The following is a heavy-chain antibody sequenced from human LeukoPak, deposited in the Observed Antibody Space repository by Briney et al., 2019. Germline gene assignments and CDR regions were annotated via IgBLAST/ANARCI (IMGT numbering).Heavy chain of an antibody. Sequence: PGGSLSFSCAASGFTVSTNYMSWVRQAPGKGLEWVSVLYHGGSTYYADSVKGRFTISRDNSNNTLYLQMNRLRVKDTAVYYCASDPPGDDGLDFWGQGTLVTVSS. J-gene: IGHJ4*02. CDR1: GFTVSTNY. CDR3: ASDPPGDDGLDF. CDR2: LYHGGST. D-gene: IGHD2-21*02. V-gene: IGHV3-53*01.